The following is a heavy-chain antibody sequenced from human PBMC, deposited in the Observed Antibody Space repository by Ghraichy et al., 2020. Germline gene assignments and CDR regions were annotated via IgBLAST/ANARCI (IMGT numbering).Heavy chain of an antibody. Sequence: GGSLRLSCAASGFTFSDHYMDWARQAPGKGLEWVARIRNRANSYTTEYAASVRGRFTTSRDDSNNSLFLQMNSLKTEDTAVYYCARGGYSSGWRALDSWGQGTLVTVSS. CDR1: GFTFSDHY. V-gene: IGHV3-72*01. J-gene: IGHJ4*02. CDR2: IRNRANSYTT. D-gene: IGHD6-19*01. CDR3: ARGGYSSGWRALDS.